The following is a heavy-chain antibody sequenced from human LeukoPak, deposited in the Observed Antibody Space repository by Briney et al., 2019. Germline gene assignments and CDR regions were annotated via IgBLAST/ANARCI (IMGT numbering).Heavy chain of an antibody. D-gene: IGHD3-16*01. J-gene: IGHJ4*02. Sequence: SETLSLTCTVSGGSISGHYWSWIRQPAGKEPEWIGRVHTTGGTNYNPSLKGRLTMSVDTSKNQFSLHLTSVTAADTAVYYCAEGGESSLPFDYWGQGTLVTVSS. CDR2: VHTTGGT. V-gene: IGHV4-4*07. CDR1: GGSISGHY. CDR3: AEGGESSLPFDY.